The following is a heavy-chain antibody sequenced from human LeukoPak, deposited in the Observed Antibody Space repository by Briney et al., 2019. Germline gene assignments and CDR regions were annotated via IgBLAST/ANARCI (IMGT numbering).Heavy chain of an antibody. D-gene: IGHD4-17*01. CDR1: GYTFTSYY. V-gene: IGHV1-46*01. Sequence: ASVKVSCKASGYTFTSYYMHWVRQAPGQGLEWMGIINPSGGSTSYAQKFQGRVTMTRDTSTSTVYMELSSLRSEDTAVYYCARDLSQMTTVTTPLGYWGQGTLVTFSS. CDR2: INPSGGST. CDR3: ARDLSQMTTVTTPLGY. J-gene: IGHJ4*02.